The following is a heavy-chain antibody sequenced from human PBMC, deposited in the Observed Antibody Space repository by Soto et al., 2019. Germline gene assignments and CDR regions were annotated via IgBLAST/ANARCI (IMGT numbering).Heavy chain of an antibody. V-gene: IGHV2-5*01. CDR2: IYWHDDK. Sequence: QITLKESGPTLVKPTHTLTLTCTFSGFSLSTTGVGVSWIRQPPGKALEWLALIYWHDDKRYSPSLKSRLTINKDTSKNQVLITMTNVGPVDTATYYCANRGGATVGLYYFDYWGQGAVVTVSS. CDR1: GFSLSTTGVG. CDR3: ANRGGATVGLYYFDY. D-gene: IGHD3-16*01. J-gene: IGHJ4*01.